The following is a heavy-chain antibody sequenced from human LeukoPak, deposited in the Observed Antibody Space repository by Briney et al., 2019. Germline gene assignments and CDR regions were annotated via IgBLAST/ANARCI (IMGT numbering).Heavy chain of an antibody. CDR1: GYSISSGYY. CDR3: ARGSVLLWFGEPNPNWFDP. J-gene: IGHJ5*02. D-gene: IGHD3-10*01. CDR2: IYTSGST. Sequence: PSETLSLTCAVSGYSISSGYYWGWIRQPAGQGLEWIGRIYTSGSTNYNPSLKSRVTMSVDTSKNQFSLKLSSVTAADTAVYYCARGSVLLWFGEPNPNWFDPWGQGTLVTVSS. V-gene: IGHV4-4*07.